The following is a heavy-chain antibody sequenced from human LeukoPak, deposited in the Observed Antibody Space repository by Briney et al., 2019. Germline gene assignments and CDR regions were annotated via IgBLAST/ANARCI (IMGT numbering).Heavy chain of an antibody. J-gene: IGHJ4*02. V-gene: IGHV1-69*05. CDR1: GGTLSSYA. CDR3: AREWVACGGDCYLFDY. D-gene: IGHD2-21*02. CDR2: IIPIFGTA. Sequence: SVKVSCKASGGTLSSYAISWVRQAPGQGLEWMGGIIPIFGTANYAQKLQGRVTMTTDTSTSTAYMELRSLRSDDTAVYYCAREWVACGGDCYLFDYWGQGTLVTVSS.